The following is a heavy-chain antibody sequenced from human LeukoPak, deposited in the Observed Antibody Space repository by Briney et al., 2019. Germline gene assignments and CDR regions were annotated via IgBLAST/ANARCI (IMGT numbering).Heavy chain of an antibody. Sequence: SETLSLTCTVSGGSISSYYWSWIRQSPGKGLEWIGYIYYSGSTNYNPSLKSRVTISVDTSKNQFSLKLSSVTAADMAVYYCARAAYDFWSGSLHDAFDIWGQGTMVTVSS. J-gene: IGHJ3*02. CDR2: IYYSGST. D-gene: IGHD3-3*01. CDR1: GGSISSYY. CDR3: ARAAYDFWSGSLHDAFDI. V-gene: IGHV4-59*01.